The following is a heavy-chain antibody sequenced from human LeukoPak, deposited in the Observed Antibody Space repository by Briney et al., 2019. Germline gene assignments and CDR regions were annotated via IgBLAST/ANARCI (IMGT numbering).Heavy chain of an antibody. J-gene: IGHJ6*02. CDR3: AITMRGYYNGMDV. V-gene: IGHV3-30-3*01. CDR1: GFTFSSYA. CDR2: ISYDGSNK. D-gene: IGHD3-22*01. Sequence: GGSLRLSCAAPGFTFSSYAMHWVRQAPGKGLEWVAVISYDGSNKYYADSVKGRFTISRDNSKNTLYLQMNSLRAEDTAVYYCAITMRGYYNGMDVWGQGTTVTVSS.